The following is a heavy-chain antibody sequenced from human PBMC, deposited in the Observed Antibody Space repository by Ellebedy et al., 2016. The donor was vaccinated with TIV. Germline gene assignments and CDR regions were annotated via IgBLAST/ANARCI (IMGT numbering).Heavy chain of an antibody. Sequence: GESLKISCAASAFVYGGFCMTWVRQAPGKGLEWVARLKYDGADKDYVDSVKGRFTISRDNAKNSLYLQMNSLSADDTAVYYCARGSGYCSSTSCSGETDWGQGTPVTVSS. J-gene: IGHJ4*02. V-gene: IGHV3-7*03. CDR2: LKYDGADK. CDR1: AFVYGGFC. D-gene: IGHD2-2*01. CDR3: ARGSGYCSSTSCSGETD.